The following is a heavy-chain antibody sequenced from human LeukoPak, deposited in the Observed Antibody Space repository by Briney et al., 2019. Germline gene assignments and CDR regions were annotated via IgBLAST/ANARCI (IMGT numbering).Heavy chain of an antibody. J-gene: IGHJ4*02. V-gene: IGHV4-59*01. Sequence: SETLSLTCTVSGGSISSYYWSWIRQPPGKGLEWIGYIYYSGSTNYNPSLKSRVTISVDTSKNQFSLKLSSVTAADTAVYHCARVGDGRVRDWGQGTLVTVSS. CDR1: GGSISSYY. D-gene: IGHD1-26*01. CDR2: IYYSGST. CDR3: ARVGDGRVRD.